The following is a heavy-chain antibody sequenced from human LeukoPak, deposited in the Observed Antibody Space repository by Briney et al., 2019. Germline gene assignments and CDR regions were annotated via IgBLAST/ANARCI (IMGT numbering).Heavy chain of an antibody. J-gene: IGHJ4*02. V-gene: IGHV1-8*01. Sequence: ASVKVSCKASGYTFTSYDINWVRQATGQGLEWMGWMNPNSGNTGYAQKFQGRVTMTRNTSISTAYTELSSLRSEDTAVYYCARGLMVTGTPDFDYWGQGTLVTVSS. CDR1: GYTFTSYD. CDR2: MNPNSGNT. D-gene: IGHD1-7*01. CDR3: ARGLMVTGTPDFDY.